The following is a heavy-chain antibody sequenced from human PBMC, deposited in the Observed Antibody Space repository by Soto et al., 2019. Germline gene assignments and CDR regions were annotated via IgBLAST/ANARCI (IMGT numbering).Heavy chain of an antibody. Sequence: QVQLVESGGGVVQPGRSLRLSCAASGITFSNYGTHWVRQAPGKGLEWVAVIWYAGRDKYYADSVKGRITISRDNSKNTPYLQMNSLTADDTAVYYCVSGYGYFENWGQGTLVTVSS. V-gene: IGHV3-33*01. CDR3: VSGYGYFEN. CDR2: IWYAGRDK. J-gene: IGHJ4*02. CDR1: GITFSNYG. D-gene: IGHD3-22*01.